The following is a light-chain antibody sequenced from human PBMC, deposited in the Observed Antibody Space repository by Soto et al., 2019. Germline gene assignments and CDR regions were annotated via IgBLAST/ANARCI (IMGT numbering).Light chain of an antibody. CDR2: EVS. J-gene: IGLJ1*01. CDR3: SSERSSNTYNYV. CDR1: SSDVGSYDH. Sequence: QSVLTQPASVAGSPGQSITISCSGTSSDVGSYDHVAWYQQFPGKTPKLMIYEVSNRPSGVSSRFSGSKSGNTASLTISGLQPEDEADYYCSSERSSNTYNYVFGDGTKVTVL. V-gene: IGLV2-14*01.